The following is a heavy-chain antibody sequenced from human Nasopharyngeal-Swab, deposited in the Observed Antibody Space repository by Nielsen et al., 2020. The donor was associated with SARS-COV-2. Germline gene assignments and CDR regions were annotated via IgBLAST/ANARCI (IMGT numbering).Heavy chain of an antibody. CDR1: GYRFAAYW. Sequence: KVSCKASGYRFAAYWIGWVRQMPGKGLEWMGIFYPGDPQTRYSPSFQGQVTIAVDMSITTAYLQWSSLKASDTAMYYCATPVSSSEKYAFEVWGQGTMVTVSS. V-gene: IGHV5-51*01. D-gene: IGHD6-13*01. CDR2: FYPGDPQT. CDR3: ATPVSSSEKYAFEV. J-gene: IGHJ3*01.